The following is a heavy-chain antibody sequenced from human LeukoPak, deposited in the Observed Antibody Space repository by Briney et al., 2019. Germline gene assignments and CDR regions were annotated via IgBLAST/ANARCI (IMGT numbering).Heavy chain of an antibody. CDR2: IGTAGDT. Sequence: GGSLRLSCAASGFTFSSYDMHWVRQATGKGLEWVSAIGTAGDTYYPGSVKGRFTISRENAKNSLYLQMNSLRAGDTAVYYCARDSGYCSSTSCPNGMDVWGQGTTVTVSS. CDR1: GFTFSSYD. CDR3: ARDSGYCSSTSCPNGMDV. J-gene: IGHJ6*02. D-gene: IGHD2-2*03. V-gene: IGHV3-13*01.